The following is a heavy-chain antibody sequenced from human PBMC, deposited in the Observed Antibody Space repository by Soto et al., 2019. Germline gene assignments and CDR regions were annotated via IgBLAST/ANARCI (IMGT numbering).Heavy chain of an antibody. V-gene: IGHV4-39*01. J-gene: IGHJ6*02. CDR1: GGSISSSSYY. D-gene: IGHD3-10*01. CDR3: AFQGSYSITYYYYGMDV. Sequence: SETLSLTCTVSGGSISSSSYYWGWIRQPPGKGLEWIGSIYYSGSTYYNPSLKSRVTISVDTSKNQFSLKLSSVTAADTAVYYCAFQGSYSITYYYYGMDVWGQGTTVTVSS. CDR2: IYYSGST.